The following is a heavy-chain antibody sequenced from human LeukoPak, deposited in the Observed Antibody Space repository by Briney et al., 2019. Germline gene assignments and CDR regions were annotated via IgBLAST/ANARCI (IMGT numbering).Heavy chain of an antibody. CDR2: IRYDGSKK. V-gene: IGHV3-30*02. CDR1: GFTFSGYG. Sequence: GGSLGLSCAASGFTFSGYGMHWVRQAPGKGLEWASFIRYDGSKKYYADSVKGRFTISRDKSKNTLYLQMNSLRAEDTAVYYCARGYVYFDYWGQGTLVTVSS. D-gene: IGHD6-13*01. CDR3: ARGYVYFDY. J-gene: IGHJ4*02.